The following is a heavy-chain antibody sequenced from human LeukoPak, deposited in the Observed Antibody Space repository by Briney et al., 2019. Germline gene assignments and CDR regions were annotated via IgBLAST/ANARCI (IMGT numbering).Heavy chain of an antibody. J-gene: IGHJ4*02. CDR1: GFTFSDYG. CDR3: AKEGSSYYPDY. Sequence: PGGSLRLSCAASGFTFSDYGMHWVRQAPGKGLEWVVFIRYDGSETHYADSVKGRFTISRDNSGNTLYLQMNSLRTEDTAVYYCAKEGSSYYPDYWGQGTLVTVSS. CDR2: IRYDGSET. V-gene: IGHV3-30*02. D-gene: IGHD3-10*01.